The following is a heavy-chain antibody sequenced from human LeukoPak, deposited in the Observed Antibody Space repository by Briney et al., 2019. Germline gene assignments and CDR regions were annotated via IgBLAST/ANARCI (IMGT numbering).Heavy chain of an antibody. V-gene: IGHV4-61*02. D-gene: IGHD5/OR15-5a*01. J-gene: IGHJ1*01. Sequence: SETLSLTCTDSGGSISSCYYYWSWIRQPAGKGLEWIGRIYASGLTDYSPSLRSRLTISLDRSQNQFSLELSSVTAADTAVYYCARDNARTQYFSDYHRCFQHWGQGTLVTVSS. CDR3: ARDNARTQYFSDYHRCFQH. CDR2: IYASGLT. CDR1: GGSISSCYYY.